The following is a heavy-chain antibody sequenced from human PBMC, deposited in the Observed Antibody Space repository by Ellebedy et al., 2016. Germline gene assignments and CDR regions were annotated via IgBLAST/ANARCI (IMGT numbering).Heavy chain of an antibody. CDR2: ISAYNGNT. CDR1: GYTFTSYG. D-gene: IGHD6-13*01. CDR3: ARAVHSDSSWLYGDLNWFDP. Sequence: ASVKVSXXASGYTFTSYGISWLRQAPGQGLEWMGWISAYNGNTNYAQKLQGRVTMTTDTSTSTAYMELRSLRSDDTAVYYCARAVHSDSSWLYGDLNWFDPWGQGTLVTVSS. V-gene: IGHV1-18*01. J-gene: IGHJ5*02.